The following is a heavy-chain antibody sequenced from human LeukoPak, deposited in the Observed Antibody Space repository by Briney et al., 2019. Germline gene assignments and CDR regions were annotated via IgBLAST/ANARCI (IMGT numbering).Heavy chain of an antibody. D-gene: IGHD3-10*01. CDR2: ISSSSSTI. V-gene: IGHV3-48*02. CDR1: GFTLSSYS. Sequence: PGGSLRLSCVASGFTLSSYSVNWVRQAPGKGLEWVSYISSSSSTIYYADSVRGRFTISRDNARDSLYLQMNSLRDEDTAVYYCARGYRLLSLSRSYGMDGWGQGTTVTVSS. CDR3: ARGYRLLSLSRSYGMDG. J-gene: IGHJ6*02.